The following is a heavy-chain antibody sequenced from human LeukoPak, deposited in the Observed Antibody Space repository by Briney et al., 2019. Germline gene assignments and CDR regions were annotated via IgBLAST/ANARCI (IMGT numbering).Heavy chain of an antibody. V-gene: IGHV3-23*01. CDR2: ISGSGGST. D-gene: IGHD3-22*01. CDR1: GFTFSSYA. Sequence: PGGSLRLSCAASGFTFSSYAMSWVRQAPGKGLEWVSAISGSGGSTYYADSVKGRFTISRDNSKNTLYLQMNGLRAEDTAVYYCAKGPKAYYYDSSGSEYFQHWGQGTLVTVSS. J-gene: IGHJ1*01. CDR3: AKGPKAYYYDSSGSEYFQH.